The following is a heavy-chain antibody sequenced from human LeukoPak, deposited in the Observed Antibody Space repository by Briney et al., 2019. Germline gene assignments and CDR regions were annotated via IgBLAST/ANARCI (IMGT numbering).Heavy chain of an antibody. CDR2: ISGSGGST. D-gene: IGHD2-15*01. Sequence: AGGSLRLSCAASGFTFSSFDMTWVRQAPGKGLEWVSTISGSGGSTYYADSVKGRFAISRGNSKNTVYLQMNSLRAEDTAAYYCAKRQIGNFDYWGQGTLVTVSS. V-gene: IGHV3-23*01. J-gene: IGHJ4*02. CDR1: GFTFSSFD. CDR3: AKRQIGNFDY.